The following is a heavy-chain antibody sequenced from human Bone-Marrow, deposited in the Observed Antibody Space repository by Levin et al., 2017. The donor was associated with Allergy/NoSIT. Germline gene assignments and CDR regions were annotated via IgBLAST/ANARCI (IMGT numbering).Heavy chain of an antibody. D-gene: IGHD6-19*01. Sequence: GGSLRLSCAASGFTFSSYAMSWVRRAPGKGLEWVSAITSSSGNTYYADSVQGRFTVSRDNSKNTLYLQMNSLRAGDTAVYYCATDQAVAGTHDNWGQGTLVTVSS. V-gene: IGHV3-23*01. CDR2: ITSSSGNT. CDR1: GFTFSSYA. J-gene: IGHJ4*02. CDR3: ATDQAVAGTHDN.